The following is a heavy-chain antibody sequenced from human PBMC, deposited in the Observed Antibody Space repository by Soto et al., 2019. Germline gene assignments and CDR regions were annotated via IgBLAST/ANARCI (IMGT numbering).Heavy chain of an antibody. J-gene: IGHJ6*02. CDR1: GGSISSGGYS. CDR3: ARARGYCSSTSCYTGGYYYYGMDV. Sequence: SETLSLTCAVSGGSISSGGYSWSWIRQPPGKGLEWIGYIYHSGSTYYNPSLKSRVTISVDRSKNQFSLKLSPVTAADTAVYYCARARGYCSSTSCYTGGYYYYGMDVWGQGTTVTVSS. CDR2: IYHSGST. V-gene: IGHV4-30-2*01. D-gene: IGHD2-2*02.